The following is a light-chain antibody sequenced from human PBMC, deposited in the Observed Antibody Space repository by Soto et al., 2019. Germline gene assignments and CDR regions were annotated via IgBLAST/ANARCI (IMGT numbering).Light chain of an antibody. Sequence: EIVMTQSPATLSVSPGERATLSCRASQSVSTNLAWYQQKPGQSPRLLIYGASTRATGIPARFSGSGSETEFTLTISSLQSEDVAVYYCQQYNNWPPYTFGQGTNLEIK. J-gene: IGKJ2*01. CDR3: QQYNNWPPYT. CDR2: GAS. CDR1: QSVSTN. V-gene: IGKV3-15*01.